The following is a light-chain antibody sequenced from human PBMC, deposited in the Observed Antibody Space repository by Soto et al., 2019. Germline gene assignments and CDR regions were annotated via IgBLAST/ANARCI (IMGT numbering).Light chain of an antibody. J-gene: IGKJ4*01. CDR3: QQYNNWPLA. CDR2: GAS. V-gene: IGKV3-15*01. Sequence: EIVMTQSPATLSVSPGERATLSCRASQTVNSNLAWYQQKPGQAPRLLIYGASTRATGIPARFSGSGSGTEFTLTISSLQSEDFAVYYCQQYNNWPLAFGGWTRLEIK. CDR1: QTVNSN.